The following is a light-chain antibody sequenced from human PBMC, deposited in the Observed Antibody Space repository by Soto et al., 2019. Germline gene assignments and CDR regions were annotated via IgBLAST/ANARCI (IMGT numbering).Light chain of an antibody. CDR2: EVS. CDR1: SSDVGAYNY. CDR3: SSYTRSGTVV. J-gene: IGLJ2*01. V-gene: IGLV2-14*01. Sequence: QSALTQPASVSGSPGQSITISCTGTSSDVGAYNYVSWYQHHPGKAPKLIIYEVSDRPSGVSDRFSGSKSGNTASLTISGLQHEDEADYYCSSYTRSGTVVFGGGTKLTVL.